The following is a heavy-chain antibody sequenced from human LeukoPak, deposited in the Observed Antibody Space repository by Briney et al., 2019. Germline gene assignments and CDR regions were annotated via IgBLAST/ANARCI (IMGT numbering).Heavy chain of an antibody. J-gene: IGHJ4*02. CDR1: GGSISSYY. Sequence: SETLSLTCTVSGGSISSYYWSWIRQPPGKGLEWIGYIYYSGSTNYNPSLKSRVTISVDTSKNQFSLKLSSVTAADTAVYYCARVRTEATAHFDYWGQGTLVTVSS. V-gene: IGHV4-59*01. D-gene: IGHD6-25*01. CDR2: IYYSGST. CDR3: ARVRTEATAHFDY.